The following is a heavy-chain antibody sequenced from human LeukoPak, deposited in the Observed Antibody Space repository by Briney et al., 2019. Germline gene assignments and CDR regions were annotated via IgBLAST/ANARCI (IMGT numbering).Heavy chain of an antibody. V-gene: IGHV3-9*01. CDR1: GFTFDDYA. CDR2: INWNSGSI. D-gene: IGHD3-16*01. CDR3: ARRFGAARDDYMDV. J-gene: IGHJ6*03. Sequence: GGSLRLSCAASGFTFDDYAMHWVRQAPGKGLEWVSGINWNSGSIGYADSVKGRFTISRDNSKNSLYLQMNSLRAEDTAVYYCARRFGAARDDYMDVWGKGTTVTVSS.